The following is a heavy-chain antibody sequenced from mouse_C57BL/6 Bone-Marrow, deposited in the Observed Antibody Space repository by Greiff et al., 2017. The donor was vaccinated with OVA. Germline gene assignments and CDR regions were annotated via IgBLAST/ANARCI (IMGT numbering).Heavy chain of an antibody. CDR3: TRDRDYYGSSSWFAY. J-gene: IGHJ3*01. V-gene: IGHV5-4*01. CDR1: GFTFSSYA. D-gene: IGHD1-1*01. CDR2: ISDGGSYT. Sequence: EVKLMESGGGLVKPGGSLKLSCAASGFTFSSYAMSWVRQTPEKRLEWVATISDGGSYTYYPDNVKGRFTISRDNAKNNLYLQMSHLKSEDTARYYCTRDRDYYGSSSWFAYWGQGTLVTVSA.